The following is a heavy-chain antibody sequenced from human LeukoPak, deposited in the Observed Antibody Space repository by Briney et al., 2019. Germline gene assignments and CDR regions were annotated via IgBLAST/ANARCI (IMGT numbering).Heavy chain of an antibody. CDR1: GYTFTGYY. CDR3: AREVYYDSSGYYN. Sequence: ASVKVSCKASGYTFTGYYMHWVRQAPGQGLEWMGRINPNNGNTGYAQKFQGRVTITRNASISTAYMELSSLRSEDTAVYYCAREVYYDSSGYYNWGQGTLVTVSS. V-gene: IGHV1-8*03. J-gene: IGHJ4*02. D-gene: IGHD3-22*01. CDR2: INPNNGNT.